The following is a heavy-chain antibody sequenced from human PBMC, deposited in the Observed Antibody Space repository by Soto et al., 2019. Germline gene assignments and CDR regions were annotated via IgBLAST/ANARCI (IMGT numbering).Heavy chain of an antibody. CDR1: GFTFSSYS. J-gene: IGHJ4*02. V-gene: IGHV3-21*01. CDR3: ARGDIVATTVDY. CDR2: ISSSSSYI. Sequence: PGGSLRRSCAASGFTFSSYSMNWVRQAPGKGLEWVSSISSSSSYIYYADSVKGRFTISRDNAKNSLYLQMNSLRAEDTAVYYCARGDIVATTVDYWGQGTLVTVSS. D-gene: IGHD5-12*01.